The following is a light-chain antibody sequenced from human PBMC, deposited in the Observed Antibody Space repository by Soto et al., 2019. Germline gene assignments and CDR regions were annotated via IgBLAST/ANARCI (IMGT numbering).Light chain of an antibody. CDR3: SSRTSSSTWV. Sequence: QSALTQPASVSGSPGQSITISCTGTSSDVGGYNYVAWYQQHPGKAPKLMIYEVSNRPSGVSNRFSGSKSVNTASLTISGLQAEDEADYYCSSRTSSSTWVFGGGTKLTVL. CDR2: EVS. J-gene: IGLJ3*02. V-gene: IGLV2-14*01. CDR1: SSDVGGYNY.